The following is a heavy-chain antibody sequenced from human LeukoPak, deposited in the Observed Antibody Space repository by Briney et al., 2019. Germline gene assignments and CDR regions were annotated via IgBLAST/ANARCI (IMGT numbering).Heavy chain of an antibody. CDR2: IYTSGST. CDR3: ARGGRGYQYDEYFDY. D-gene: IGHD2-2*01. V-gene: IGHV4-61*02. J-gene: IGHJ4*02. CDR1: GGSISSGSYY. Sequence: ASETLSLTCTVSGGSISSGSYYWSWIRQPAGKGLEWIGRIYTSGSTNYNPPLKSRVTISVDTSKNQFSLKLSSVAAADTAVYYCARGGRGYQYDEYFDYWGQGTLVTVSS.